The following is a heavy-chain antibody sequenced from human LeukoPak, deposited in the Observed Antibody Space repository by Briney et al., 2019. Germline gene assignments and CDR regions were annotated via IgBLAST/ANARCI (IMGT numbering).Heavy chain of an antibody. V-gene: IGHV4-4*07. J-gene: IGHJ5*01. D-gene: IGHD1-20*01. CDR2: IFASGET. CDR3: ARDRYTWHDRDWFDS. CDR1: GDSISTSY. Sequence: PSETLSLTCAVSGDSISTSYWSWIRQPAGKRMEWIGRIFASGETNYNPSLESRVIMSRDTSNNQFFLRLTSVTAADTAVYYCARDRYTWHDRDWFDSWGQGTLVTVSS.